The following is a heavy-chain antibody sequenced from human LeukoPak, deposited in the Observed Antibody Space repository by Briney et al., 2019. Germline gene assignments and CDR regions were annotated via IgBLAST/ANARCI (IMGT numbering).Heavy chain of an antibody. J-gene: IGHJ3*02. Sequence: PGRSLRLSCAASGFTFSSYATHWVRQAPGKGLEWVAVISYDGSNKYYADSVKGRFTISRDNSKNTLYLQMNSLRAEDTAVYYCARDAKYQLLFVGAFDIWGQGTMVTVSS. CDR1: GFTFSSYA. V-gene: IGHV3-30-3*01. D-gene: IGHD2-2*01. CDR3: ARDAKYQLLFVGAFDI. CDR2: ISYDGSNK.